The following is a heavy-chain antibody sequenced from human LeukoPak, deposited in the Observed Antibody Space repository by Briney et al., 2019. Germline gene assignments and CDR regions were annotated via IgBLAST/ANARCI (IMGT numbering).Heavy chain of an antibody. J-gene: IGHJ4*02. Sequence: ASVKVSCKASGYTFTSYYMHWVRQAPGQGLEWMGIINPSGGSTSYAQKLQGRVTMTRDTSTSTVYMELSSLRSEDTAVYYCARSKYNWNDEGGFDYWGQGTLVTVSS. V-gene: IGHV1-46*01. CDR1: GYTFTSYY. D-gene: IGHD1-1*01. CDR3: ARSKYNWNDEGGFDY. CDR2: INPSGGST.